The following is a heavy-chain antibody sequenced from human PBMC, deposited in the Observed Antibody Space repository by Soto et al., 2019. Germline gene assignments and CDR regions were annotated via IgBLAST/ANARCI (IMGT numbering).Heavy chain of an antibody. D-gene: IGHD3-9*01. CDR3: ARDPNFDWLSPVSPFDD. CDR2: ISAYNGNT. J-gene: IGHJ4*02. V-gene: IGHV1-18*01. CDR1: GYTFTSYG. Sequence: ASVKVSCKASGYTFTSYGISWVRQAPGQGLEWMGWISAYNGNTNYAQKLQGRVTMTTDTSTSTAYMELRSLRSDDTAVYYCARDPNFDWLSPVSPFDDRGQGTLVTVSS.